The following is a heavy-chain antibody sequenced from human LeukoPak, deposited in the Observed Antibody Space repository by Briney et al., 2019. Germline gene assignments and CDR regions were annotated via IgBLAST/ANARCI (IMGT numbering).Heavy chain of an antibody. D-gene: IGHD3-22*01. J-gene: IGHJ4*02. CDR1: GASFSSGDQY. CDR2: IHPSGTL. Sequence: SETLSLTCTVSGASFSSGDQYWNWIRQSPGKGLEWIGSIHPSGTLYNNPSLESRVTMSMDTSKNQFSLNLNSVTAADTAVYFCARGLDSRKLGYWGQGTLVTVSS. CDR3: ARGLDSRKLGY. V-gene: IGHV4-31*03.